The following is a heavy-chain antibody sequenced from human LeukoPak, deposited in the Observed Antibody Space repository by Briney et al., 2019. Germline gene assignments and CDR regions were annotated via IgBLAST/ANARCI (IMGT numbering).Heavy chain of an antibody. D-gene: IGHD3-10*01. CDR1: GGSISSSSYY. CDR3: ARRLWSGGTDTFDI. Sequence: SETLSLTCTVSGGSISSSSYYWGWIRQPPGKGLEWIGYIYYSGSTDYNPSLESRITISIDTSKNQFSLTLNSVTAADTAVYYCARRLWSGGTDTFDIWGQGTRVTVSS. J-gene: IGHJ3*02. V-gene: IGHV4-31*03. CDR2: IYYSGST.